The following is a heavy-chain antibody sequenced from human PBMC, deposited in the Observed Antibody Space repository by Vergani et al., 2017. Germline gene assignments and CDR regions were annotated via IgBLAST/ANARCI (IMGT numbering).Heavy chain of an antibody. CDR3: AKVGAYGGKVLPYYFDY. V-gene: IGHV3-23*01. Sequence: EVQLLASGGGLVQPGGSLRLSCAASGFTFSSYAMSWVRQAPGKGLEWVSAISGSGGSTYYADSVKGRFTISRDNSKNTLYLQMNSLRAEDTAVYYCAKVGAYGGKVLPYYFDYWGQGTLVTVSS. J-gene: IGHJ4*02. CDR1: GFTFSSYA. CDR2: ISGSGGST. D-gene: IGHD4-23*01.